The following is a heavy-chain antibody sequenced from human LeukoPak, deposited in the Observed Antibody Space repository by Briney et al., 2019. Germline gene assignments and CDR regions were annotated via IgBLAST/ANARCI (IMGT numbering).Heavy chain of an antibody. V-gene: IGHV3-9*01. CDR3: AKDTLTVFGVVISAFEI. Sequence: PGGSLRLSCAASGFNFDDYGMHWVRQAPGKGLEWVADINWNGEYMGYADSVKGRFTISRDNAKNSLYLQMNSLEPEDTALYYCAKDTLTVFGVVISAFEIWGQGTMVTVSS. D-gene: IGHD3-3*01. CDR2: INWNGEYM. CDR1: GFNFDDYG. J-gene: IGHJ3*02.